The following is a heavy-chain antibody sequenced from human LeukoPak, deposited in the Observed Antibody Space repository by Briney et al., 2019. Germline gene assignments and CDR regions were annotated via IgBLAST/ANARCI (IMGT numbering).Heavy chain of an antibody. Sequence: GGSLRLSCAASGFTFSSYATSWVRQAPGKGLEWVSAISGSGGSTYYADSVKRRFTISRDNSKNTLYLQMNSLRAEDTAVYYCAKDSYYYGSGSFGDYWGQGTLVTVSS. J-gene: IGHJ4*02. CDR3: AKDSYYYGSGSFGDY. CDR1: GFTFSSYA. D-gene: IGHD3-10*01. CDR2: ISGSGGST. V-gene: IGHV3-23*01.